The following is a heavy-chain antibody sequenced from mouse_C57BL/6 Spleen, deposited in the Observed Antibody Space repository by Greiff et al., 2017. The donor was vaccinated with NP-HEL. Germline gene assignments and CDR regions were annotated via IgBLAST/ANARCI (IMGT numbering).Heavy chain of an antibody. V-gene: IGHV5-15*01. CDR2: ISNLAYSI. D-gene: IGHD2-1*01. J-gene: IGHJ1*03. CDR1: GFTFSDYG. Sequence: EVQVVESGGGLVQPGGSLKLSCAASGFTFSDYGMAWVRQAPRKGPEWVAFISNLAYSIYYADTVTGRFTISRENAKNTLYLEMSSLRSEDTAMYYCARQDYGNWYFDVWGTGTTVTVSS. CDR3: ARQDYGNWYFDV.